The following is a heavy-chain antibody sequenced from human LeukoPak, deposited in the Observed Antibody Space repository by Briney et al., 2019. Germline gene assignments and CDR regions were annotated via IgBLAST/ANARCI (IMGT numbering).Heavy chain of an antibody. V-gene: IGHV1-3*01. CDR3: ARERWHCRVNCYSVYYYALDV. CDR2: INPGNGDT. J-gene: IGHJ6*02. Sequence: GASVKVSCKGSGYTFTNYAVHWVRQAPGQRLEWLGWINPGNGDTKYSQNFQGRVTVTSDTSAATAYVELSSLTSEDTAVYYCARERWHCRVNCYSVYYYALDVWGQGTTVTVSS. D-gene: IGHD2-15*01. CDR1: GYTFTNYA.